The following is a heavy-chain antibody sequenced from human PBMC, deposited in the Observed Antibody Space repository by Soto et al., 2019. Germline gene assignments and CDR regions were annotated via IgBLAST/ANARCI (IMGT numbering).Heavy chain of an antibody. CDR3: ANSYCSGGSCYFDY. CDR1: GFTFIRYA. Sequence: EVQLLESGGGLVQPGGSLRLSCSASGFTFIRYAMSWVRQAPGKGLEWVSAISGSGGSTYYADSVKGRFTITRDNTKNTRYLQMNSLRAEDTAVYYCANSYCSGGSCYFDYWGQGTLVTVSS. CDR2: ISGSGGST. V-gene: IGHV3-23*01. J-gene: IGHJ4*02. D-gene: IGHD2-15*01.